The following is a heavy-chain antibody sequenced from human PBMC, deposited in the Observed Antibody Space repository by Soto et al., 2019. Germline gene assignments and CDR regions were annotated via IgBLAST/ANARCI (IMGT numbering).Heavy chain of an antibody. CDR3: AKDQRGSGWLLAY. CDR1: GGTFNRYI. V-gene: IGHV3-23*01. Sequence: XGSLRLSGVAAGGTFNRYIMTLVRGAPGKGLEWVSGINSGGGTTYYADSVKGRFTISRDNSKNTVYMQMISLRAEDTAVYFCAKDQRGSGWLLAYWRRGHLFTVSS. D-gene: IGHD6-19*01. J-gene: IGHJ4*02. CDR2: INSGGGTT.